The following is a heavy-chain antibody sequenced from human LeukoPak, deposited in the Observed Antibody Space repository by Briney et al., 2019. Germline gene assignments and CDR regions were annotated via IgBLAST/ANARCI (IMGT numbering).Heavy chain of an antibody. CDR3: AKAEGYSSGWYPD. J-gene: IGHJ4*02. CDR1: GFTFDDYA. V-gene: IGHV3-9*01. Sequence: PGRSLRLSCAASGFTFDDYAIHWVRQAPGKGLEWVSGISWNSGGIGYADSVKGRFTISRDNAKNSLYLQMNGLRVEDTALYYCAKAEGYSSGWYPDWGQGTLVTVSS. D-gene: IGHD6-19*01. CDR2: ISWNSGGI.